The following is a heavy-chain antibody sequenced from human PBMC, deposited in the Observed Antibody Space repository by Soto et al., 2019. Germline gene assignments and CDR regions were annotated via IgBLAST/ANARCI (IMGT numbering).Heavy chain of an antibody. J-gene: IGHJ6*02. D-gene: IGHD2-2*01. Sequence: SDTLSLTCTVSGDSIVYYYLSWIRLPPGKGLEWIGDVSDSGRTNYNPSLRSRVTISVDTSKNQFSLKLNSVTAADTAVYYCARDSTTWFPYYGIDVWGQGTTVT. CDR3: ARDSTTWFPYYGIDV. V-gene: IGHV4-59*01. CDR2: VSDSGRT. CDR1: GDSIVYYY.